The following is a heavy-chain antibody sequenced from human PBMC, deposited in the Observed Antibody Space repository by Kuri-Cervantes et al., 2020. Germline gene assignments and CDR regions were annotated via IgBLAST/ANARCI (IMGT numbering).Heavy chain of an antibody. D-gene: IGHD2-21*01. CDR3: ARVVIGAFDI. V-gene: IGHV1-8*02. CDR1: EYTFTGYY. Sequence: ASVKVSCKASEYTFTGYYMHWVRQAPGQGLEWMGWMNPNSGNTGYAQKFQGRVTMTRNTSISTAYMELSSLRSEDTAVYYCARVVIGAFDIWGQGTMVTVSS. CDR2: MNPNSGNT. J-gene: IGHJ3*02.